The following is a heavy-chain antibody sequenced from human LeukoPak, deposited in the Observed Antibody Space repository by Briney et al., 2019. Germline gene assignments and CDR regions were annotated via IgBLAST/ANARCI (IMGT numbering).Heavy chain of an antibody. CDR2: ISYDGSNK. CDR3: AKDRCSNGIGCYYYYMDV. V-gene: IGHV3-30*18. Sequence: GGSLRLSCAASGFTFSSYGMHWVRQAPGKGLEWVAVISYDGSNKYYADSVKGRFTISRDNSKNTLYLQMNSLRAEDTAVYYCAKDRCSNGIGCYYYYMDVWGKGTTVTIYS. D-gene: IGHD2-8*01. J-gene: IGHJ6*03. CDR1: GFTFSSYG.